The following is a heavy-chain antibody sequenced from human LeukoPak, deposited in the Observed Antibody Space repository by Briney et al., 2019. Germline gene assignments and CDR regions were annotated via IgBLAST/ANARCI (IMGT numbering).Heavy chain of an antibody. CDR1: GFTFSSYA. CDR2: ISGSGGST. J-gene: IGHJ4*02. V-gene: IGHV3-23*01. D-gene: IGHD1-26*01. CDR3: ARVAVGATRVDFDY. Sequence: GGSLRLSCAASGFTFSSYAMSWVRQAPGKGLEWVSAISGSGGSTYYADSVRGRFTISKDNAKNSLYLQMNSLRDEDTAVYYCARVAVGATRVDFDYWGQGTLVTVSS.